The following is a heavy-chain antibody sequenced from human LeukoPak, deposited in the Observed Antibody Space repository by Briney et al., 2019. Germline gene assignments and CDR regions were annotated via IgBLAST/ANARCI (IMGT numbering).Heavy chain of an antibody. J-gene: IGHJ5*02. V-gene: IGHV3-7*01. CDR3: AKAVAARWLDP. D-gene: IGHD6-19*01. Sequence: GGSLRLSCAASGFTFSSYWMSWVRQAPGKGLECVANIKEDGSEKNYVDSVKGRFTISRDNAKNSLYLQMNSLRAEDTAVYHCAKAVAARWLDPWGQGTLVIVSS. CDR1: GFTFSSYW. CDR2: IKEDGSEK.